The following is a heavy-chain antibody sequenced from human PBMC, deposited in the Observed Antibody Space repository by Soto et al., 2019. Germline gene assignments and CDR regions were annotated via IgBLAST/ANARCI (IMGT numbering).Heavy chain of an antibody. V-gene: IGHV3-23*01. J-gene: IGHJ4*02. D-gene: IGHD3-16*02. Sequence: EVQLLESGGGLVQPGGSLRLSCAASGFTFSSYAMSWVRQAPGKGLEWVSAISGSGGSTYYADSVKGRFTISRGNSEKTRYLEMNSLRAEDTAVYYCATSPYYDYVWGSYRQDYWGQGTLVTVSS. CDR3: ATSPYYDYVWGSYRQDY. CDR2: ISGSGGST. CDR1: GFTFSSYA.